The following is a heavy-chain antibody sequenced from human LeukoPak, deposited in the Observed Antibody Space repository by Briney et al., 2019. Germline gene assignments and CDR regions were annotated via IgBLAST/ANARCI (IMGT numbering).Heavy chain of an antibody. CDR2: IKSQTDGGTT. D-gene: IGHD4-17*01. J-gene: IGHJ4*02. Sequence: GGSLRLSCAASGFTFRNAWMSWVRQAPGKGLEWVGRIKSQTDGGTTDYAAPVKGRFTISRDDSNNTLYLQMNSLKTEDTGVYYCTDLGDYAVGWGQGTLVTVSS. CDR1: GFTFRNAW. CDR3: TDLGDYAVG. V-gene: IGHV3-15*01.